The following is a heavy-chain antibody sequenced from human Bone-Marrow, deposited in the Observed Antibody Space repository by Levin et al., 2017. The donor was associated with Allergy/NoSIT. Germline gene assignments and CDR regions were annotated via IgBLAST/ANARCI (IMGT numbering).Heavy chain of an antibody. CDR3: AGDSGSNWRDRLGLGWFDP. CDR2: IYTSGST. D-gene: IGHD1-1*01. J-gene: IGHJ5*02. Sequence: SETLSLTCTVSGGSISRGSYYWSWLRQPAGKGLEWIGRIYTSGSTDYNASLESRVTISMDTSRAQFSLELSSVTAADTAIYFCAGDSGSNWRDRLGLGWFDPWGQGTLVSVSS. V-gene: IGHV4-61*02. CDR1: GGSISRGSYY.